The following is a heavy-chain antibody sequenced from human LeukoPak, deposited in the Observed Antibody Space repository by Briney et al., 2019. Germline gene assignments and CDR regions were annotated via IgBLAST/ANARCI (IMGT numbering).Heavy chain of an antibody. V-gene: IGHV3-43D*04. CDR2: ISWDGGST. CDR1: GFTFDDYA. Sequence: PGGPLRLSCTASGFTFDDYAMHWVRQAPGKGLEWVALISWDGGSTYYADSVKGGFTISRDNSKNSLYLQMNSLRAEDTALYYCAKDKGSSGYDQLIIWGQGTMVTVSS. CDR3: AKDKGSSGYDQLII. D-gene: IGHD5-12*01. J-gene: IGHJ3*02.